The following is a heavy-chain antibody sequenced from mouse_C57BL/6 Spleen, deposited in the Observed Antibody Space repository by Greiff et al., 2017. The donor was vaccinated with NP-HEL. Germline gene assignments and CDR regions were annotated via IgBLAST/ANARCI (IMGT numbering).Heavy chain of an antibody. D-gene: IGHD1-1*01. Sequence: QVHVKQPGTELVKPGASVKLSCKASGYTFTSYWMHWVKQRPGQGLEWIGNINPSNGGTNYNEKFKSKATLTVDKSSSTAYMQLSSLTSEDSAVYYCAREKLDYYGSSPFAYWGQGTLVTVSA. V-gene: IGHV1-53*01. J-gene: IGHJ3*01. CDR1: GYTFTSYW. CDR2: INPSNGGT. CDR3: AREKLDYYGSSPFAY.